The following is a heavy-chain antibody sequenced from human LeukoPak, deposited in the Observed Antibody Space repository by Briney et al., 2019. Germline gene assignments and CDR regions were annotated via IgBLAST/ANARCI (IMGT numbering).Heavy chain of an antibody. CDR3: AKGPQGD. CDR1: GFTFRNYA. J-gene: IGHJ4*02. D-gene: IGHD3-16*01. V-gene: IGHV3-23*01. Sequence: GGSLRLSCAASGFTFRNYAMSWVRQAPGKGLEWVSAIDSGGGTYYANSVKGRFTISRDNSKNALYLQLSSLRVEDTAVYYCAKGPQGDWGQGALVTVSS. CDR2: IDSGGGT.